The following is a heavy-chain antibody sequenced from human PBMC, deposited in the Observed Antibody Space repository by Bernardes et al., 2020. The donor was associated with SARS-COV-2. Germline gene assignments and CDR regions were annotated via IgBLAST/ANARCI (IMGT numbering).Heavy chain of an antibody. J-gene: IGHJ3*02. CDR3: ARDLDRLYSGSRTDAFDI. V-gene: IGHV1-2*02. CDR2: INPNSGVT. D-gene: IGHD1-26*01. Sequence: ASVKVSCKASGYTFTGYYMHWVQQAPGQGLEWMGWINPNSGVTNYAQNFQGRVTMTRDTSISTAYMELSRLRFDDTAVYYCARDLDRLYSGSRTDAFDIWGQGTMVTVSS. CDR1: GYTFTGYY.